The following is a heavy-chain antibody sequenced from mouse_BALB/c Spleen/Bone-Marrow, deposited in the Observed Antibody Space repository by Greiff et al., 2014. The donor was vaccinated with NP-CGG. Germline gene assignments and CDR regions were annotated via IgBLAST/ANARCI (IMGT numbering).Heavy chain of an antibody. V-gene: IGHV7-3*02. CDR2: IRNKANVYSI. Sequence: EVMLVESGGGLVQPGGSLRLSCATFGFIFTDYYMSWVRQPPGKALEWLGFIRNKANVYSIEYSASVKGRFTISRDNSQSILYLQMNTLRAEDSATYYCVREEDGYYVGFAYWGQGTLVTVSA. CDR3: VREEDGYYVGFAY. J-gene: IGHJ3*01. D-gene: IGHD2-3*01. CDR1: GFIFTDYY.